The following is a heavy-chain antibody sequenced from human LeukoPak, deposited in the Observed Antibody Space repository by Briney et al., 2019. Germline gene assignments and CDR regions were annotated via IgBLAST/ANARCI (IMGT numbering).Heavy chain of an antibody. CDR3: ARERGLRFLDRRCFDY. J-gene: IGHJ4*02. D-gene: IGHD3-3*01. CDR2: IYYSGST. V-gene: IGHV4-30-4*08. Sequence: SETLSLTCTVSGGSIRSSYYYWGWIRQPPGKGLEWIGYIYYSGSTYYNPSLKSRVTISVDTSKNQFSLKLSSVTAADTAVYYCARERGLRFLDRRCFDYWGQGTLVTVSS. CDR1: GGSIRSSYYY.